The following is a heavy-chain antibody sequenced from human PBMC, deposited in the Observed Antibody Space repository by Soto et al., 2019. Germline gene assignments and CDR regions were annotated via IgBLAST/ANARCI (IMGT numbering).Heavy chain of an antibody. CDR2: INPSGGST. D-gene: IGHD3-3*01. CDR3: ARDQGGPISLYGMDV. V-gene: IGHV1-46*01. CDR1: GYTFTSYY. Sequence: QVQLVQSGAEVKKPGASVKVSCKASGYTFTSYYMHWVRQAPGQGLEWMGIINPSGGSTSYAQKLQGRVTMTRDTSTSTVYMELSSLRSEDTAVYYCARDQGGPISLYGMDVWGQGTTVTVSS. J-gene: IGHJ6*02.